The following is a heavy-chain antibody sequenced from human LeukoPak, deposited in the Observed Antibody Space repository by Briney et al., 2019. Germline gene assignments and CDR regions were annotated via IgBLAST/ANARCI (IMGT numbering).Heavy chain of an antibody. CDR1: GYSISSGYY. V-gene: IGHV4-38-2*02. CDR3: ASGPYYYDSSARS. Sequence: SETLSLTCTVSGYSISSGYYWGWIRPPPGKGLEWIGSIYHSGSTYYNPSLKSRVTISVDTSKNQFSLKLSSVTAADTAVYYCASGPYYYDSSARSWGQGTLVTVSS. D-gene: IGHD3-22*01. CDR2: IYHSGST. J-gene: IGHJ4*02.